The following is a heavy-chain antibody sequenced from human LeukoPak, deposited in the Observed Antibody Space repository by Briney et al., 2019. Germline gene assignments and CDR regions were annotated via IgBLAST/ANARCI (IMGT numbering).Heavy chain of an antibody. V-gene: IGHV4-34*01. D-gene: IGHD5-12*01. CDR1: GGFFTDKY. J-gene: IGHJ3*02. CDR3: ARYHYRKDAFDI. Sequence: PSETLSLTCAVSGGFFTDKYWSWIRQSPGTGLEWIGEINHSGFSNYNPSLKSRVTISVDKSKTQFSLKLSSVTAADTAVYYCARYHYRKDAFDIWGQGTMVTVSS. CDR2: INHSGFS.